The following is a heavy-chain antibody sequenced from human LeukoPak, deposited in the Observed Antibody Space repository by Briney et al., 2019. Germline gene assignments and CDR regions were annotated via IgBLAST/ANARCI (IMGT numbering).Heavy chain of an antibody. CDR1: GFTFSSSA. CDR3: AKSGYNRFDY. V-gene: IGHV3-23*01. Sequence: GGSLRLSCAASGFTFSSSAMSWVRQAPGKGLEWVSSISGSGSGGSTYYAGSVKGRFTISRDNSKNTLYLQMNSLIAEDTAVYYCAKSGYNRFDYWGQGTLVTVSS. J-gene: IGHJ4*02. D-gene: IGHD5-24*01. CDR2: ISGSGSGGST.